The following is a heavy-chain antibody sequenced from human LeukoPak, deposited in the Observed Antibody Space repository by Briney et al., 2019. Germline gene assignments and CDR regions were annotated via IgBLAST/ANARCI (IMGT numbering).Heavy chain of an antibody. CDR3: ARDFSEPIFGVVIRVGSY. CDR1: GGTFSSYA. CDR2: ISAYNGNT. D-gene: IGHD3-3*01. Sequence: ASVKVSCKASGGTFSSYAISWVRQAPGQGLEWMGWISAYNGNTNYAQKLQGRVTMTTDTSTSTAYMELRSLRSDDTAVYYCARDFSEPIFGVVIRVGSYWGQGTLVTVSS. J-gene: IGHJ4*02. V-gene: IGHV1-18*01.